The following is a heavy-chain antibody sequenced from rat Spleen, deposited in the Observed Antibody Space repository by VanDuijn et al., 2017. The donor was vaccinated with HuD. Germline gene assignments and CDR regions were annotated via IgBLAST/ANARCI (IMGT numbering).Heavy chain of an antibody. CDR2: IIYDGSRT. D-gene: IGHD1-11*01. J-gene: IGHJ2*01. CDR1: GFTLSDYA. CDR3: ARREDGYFDY. Sequence: EVQPVESGGGLVQPARYLKVSCAASGFTLSDYAMAWVRPAPKKGLEWVATIIYDGSRTYYRDSVKCRFTISRDNAKSTLYLQMDSLRSEDTATYYCARREDGYFDYWVQGVMVTFSS. V-gene: IGHV5-17*01.